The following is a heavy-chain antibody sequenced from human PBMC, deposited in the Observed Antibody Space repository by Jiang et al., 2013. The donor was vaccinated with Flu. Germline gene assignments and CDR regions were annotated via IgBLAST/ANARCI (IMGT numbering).Heavy chain of an antibody. CDR3: AHRLLDYDNIGYPFDY. V-gene: IGHV2-5*02. J-gene: IGHJ4*02. CDR2: IYWDGDK. D-gene: IGHD3-22*01. Sequence: KPTQTLTLTCTFSGSSLDVGGVGVGWIRQPPGKALEWLALIYWDGDKHYSPSLKSRLTITKDTSKNQVFLTLTNMGPVDTATYYCAHRLLDYDNIGYPFDYWGQGTLVTVSS. CDR1: GSSLDVGGVG.